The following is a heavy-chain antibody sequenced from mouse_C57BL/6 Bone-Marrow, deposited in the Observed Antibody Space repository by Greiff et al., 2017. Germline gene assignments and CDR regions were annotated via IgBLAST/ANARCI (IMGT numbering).Heavy chain of an antibody. Sequence: EVQLVESGGGLVQPGESLKLSCESNEYEFPSHDMSWVRKTPEKRLELVAAINSDGGSTYYPDTMERRFIISRDNTKKTLYLQMSSLRSEDTALYYCARGNYYGSRRDWYFDVWGTGTTVTVSS. D-gene: IGHD1-1*01. CDR3: ARGNYYGSRRDWYFDV. V-gene: IGHV5-2*01. CDR2: INSDGGST. J-gene: IGHJ1*03. CDR1: EYEFPSHD.